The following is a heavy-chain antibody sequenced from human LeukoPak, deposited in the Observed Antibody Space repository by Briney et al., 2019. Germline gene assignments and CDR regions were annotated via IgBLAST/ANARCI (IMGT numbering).Heavy chain of an antibody. CDR1: GYTFTGYY. J-gene: IGHJ4*02. Sequence: ASVKASCKASGYTFTGYYTLWVRQAPGQGLEWMGWINPNSGGTNYAQKFQGRFTMTRDTSTSTAYMVMSRLKSDDTAVYYCARGFFNGYDFDYWGQGTLVTVSS. CDR3: ARGFFNGYDFDY. D-gene: IGHD5-12*01. V-gene: IGHV1-2*02. CDR2: INPNSGGT.